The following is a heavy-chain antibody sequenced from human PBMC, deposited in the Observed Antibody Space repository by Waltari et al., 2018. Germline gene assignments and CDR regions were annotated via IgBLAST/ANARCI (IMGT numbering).Heavy chain of an antibody. J-gene: IGHJ5*02. CDR2: IYPGVSDT. CDR3: ARLALSSRPFGNPNYVDP. Sequence: DVQLVQSGAEVKKSGDSLKISCQSFGYTFTDYWIGWVRQVTGTGLEWVGFIYPGVSDTRYSPSFEGQVTISADWSTSTAFLKWNSLTPSDTGIYYCARLALSSRPFGNPNYVDPWGHGTQVTVSS. D-gene: IGHD4-4*01. CDR1: GYTFTDYW. V-gene: IGHV5-51*03.